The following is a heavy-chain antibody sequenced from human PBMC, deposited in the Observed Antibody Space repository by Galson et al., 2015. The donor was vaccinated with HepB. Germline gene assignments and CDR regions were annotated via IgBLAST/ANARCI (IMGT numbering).Heavy chain of an antibody. CDR2: IYPGDSDT. CDR3: ARHSHGSGSTYYFDS. J-gene: IGHJ4*02. CDR1: GYKFTSYW. D-gene: IGHD1-26*01. Sequence: QSGAEVKKPGESLKISCQGSGYKFTSYWIGWVRQIPGKGLEWMGIIYPGDSDTRYSPSFQGQVTISADKSINPAYLQWSSLRASDTAMFYCARHSHGSGSTYYFDSWGQGTLVTVSS. V-gene: IGHV5-51*01.